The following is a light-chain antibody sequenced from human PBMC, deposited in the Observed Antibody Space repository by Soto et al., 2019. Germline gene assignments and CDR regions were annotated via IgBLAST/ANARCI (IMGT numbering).Light chain of an antibody. V-gene: IGLV1-40*01. J-gene: IGLJ2*01. CDR1: SSNIGAGYD. CDR3: QSYDSSLSVVV. CDR2: GNS. Sequence: QSVLTQPPSVSGAPGQRVTISCTGSSSNIGAGYDVHWYQQLPGTAPKLLIYGNSNRPSGVPDRFSGSKSGTSASLAITGLHAEDEADYYCQSYDSSLSVVVFGGGPKLTVL.